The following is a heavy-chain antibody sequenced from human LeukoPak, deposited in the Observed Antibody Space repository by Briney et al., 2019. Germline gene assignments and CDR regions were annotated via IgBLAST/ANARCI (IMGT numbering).Heavy chain of an antibody. V-gene: IGHV3-23*01. J-gene: IGHJ5*02. Sequence: GESLRLSCAASGFTFSSYAMSWVRQAPGKGLEWVSAISGSGGSTYYADSVKGRFTMSRDNSKNTLYLQMNSLRAEDTAVYYCAKNVLLWFGELSAWFDPWGQGTLVTVSS. CDR1: GFTFSSYA. D-gene: IGHD3-10*01. CDR3: AKNVLLWFGELSAWFDP. CDR2: ISGSGGST.